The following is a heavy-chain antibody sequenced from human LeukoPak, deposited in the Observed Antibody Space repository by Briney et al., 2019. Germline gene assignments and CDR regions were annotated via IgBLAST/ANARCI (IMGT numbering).Heavy chain of an antibody. CDR1: GFTFGSFA. Sequence: GGSLRLSCGASGFTFGSFAMYWVRQAPGKGLDWIAGIFGSGGSPHYADSVKGRFTISRDNSKNTVYLQINSLRAEDTAVYYCGKTTAGYSSGQKPAWPVDYWGQGTLVTVSS. V-gene: IGHV3-23*01. CDR3: GKTTAGYSSGQKPAWPVDY. J-gene: IGHJ4*02. D-gene: IGHD5-18*01. CDR2: IFGSGGSP.